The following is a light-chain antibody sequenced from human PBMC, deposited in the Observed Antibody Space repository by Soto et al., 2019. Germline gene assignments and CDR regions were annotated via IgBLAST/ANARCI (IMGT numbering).Light chain of an antibody. V-gene: IGLV2-14*03. CDR2: DVI. CDR3: SSYTTTRTVL. J-gene: IGLJ2*01. CDR1: ISDVGAYNY. Sequence: QSVLTQPASMPGSPGQSITLSCTGTISDVGAYNYVSWYQQHPGKAPKLMIFDVINRPSGVSNRFSGSKSGNTASLTISGLQAEDEADYYCSSYTTTRTVLFGGGTKLTVL.